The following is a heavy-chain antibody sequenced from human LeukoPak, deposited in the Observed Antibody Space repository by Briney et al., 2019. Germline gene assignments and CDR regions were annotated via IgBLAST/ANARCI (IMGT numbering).Heavy chain of an antibody. CDR1: GFTFSSSI. D-gene: IGHD4-17*01. CDR2: IRYDGSNK. Sequence: PGGSLRLSCAASGFTFSSSILHWVRQAPGKGLQWVAFIRYDGSNKYYADSVKGRFTISRDNSKNTLNLQMNSLRAEDTAVYYCAKESDYGEGYFDYWAQGTLVTVSS. J-gene: IGHJ4*02. V-gene: IGHV3-30*02. CDR3: AKESDYGEGYFDY.